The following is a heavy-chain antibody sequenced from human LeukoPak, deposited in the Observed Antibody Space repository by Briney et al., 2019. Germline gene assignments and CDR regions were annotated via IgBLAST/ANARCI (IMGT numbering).Heavy chain of an antibody. CDR2: IYSGGST. CDR1: GFTVSSNY. Sequence: GGSLRLSCAASGFTVSSNYLSWVRQAPGKGLEWVSIIYSGGSTYYADSVKGRFTISRDNSKNTLYLQMDSLRAEDTAVYYCARTLLTRYFDYWGQGTLVTVSS. CDR3: ARTLLTRYFDY. D-gene: IGHD4-23*01. J-gene: IGHJ4*02. V-gene: IGHV3-53*01.